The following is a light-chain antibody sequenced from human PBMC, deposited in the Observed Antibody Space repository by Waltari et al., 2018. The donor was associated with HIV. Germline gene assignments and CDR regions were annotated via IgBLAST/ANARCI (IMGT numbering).Light chain of an antibody. CDR3: CSYAGGNSYV. V-gene: IGLV2-23*02. Sequence: QSALTQPASVSASPGQSITISCTGTSSDVGNYNVVSWYRQFPDKAPPLLICEVNKRPSGVSNRFSGSKSGNSASLTIAGLRADDEADYYCCSYAGGNSYVFGTGTKVTVL. CDR1: SSDVGNYNV. CDR2: EVN. J-gene: IGLJ1*01.